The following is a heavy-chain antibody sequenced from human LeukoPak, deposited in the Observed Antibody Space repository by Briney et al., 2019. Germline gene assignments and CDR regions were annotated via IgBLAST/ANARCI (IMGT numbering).Heavy chain of an antibody. Sequence: GRSLRLSCAASGFTFSSYAMHWVRQAPGKGLEWVAVISYDGSNKYYADSVKGRFTISRDNSKNTLYLQMNSLRAEDTAVYYCARDGQISSATGGNYFDYWGQGTLVTVSS. V-gene: IGHV3-30-3*01. CDR1: GFTFSSYA. CDR2: ISYDGSNK. J-gene: IGHJ4*02. D-gene: IGHD3-16*01. CDR3: ARDGQISSATGGNYFDY.